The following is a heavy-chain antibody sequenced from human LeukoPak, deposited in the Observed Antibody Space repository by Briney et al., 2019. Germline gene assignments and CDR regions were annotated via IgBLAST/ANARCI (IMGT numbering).Heavy chain of an antibody. CDR1: GGTFSSYA. J-gene: IGHJ3*02. V-gene: IGHV1-69*04. CDR2: IIPILGIA. CDR3: ARAGATFDAFDI. Sequence: ASVKVSCKASGGTFSSYAISWVRQAPGQGLEWMGRIIPILGIANYAQKFQGRVTITADKSTSTAYMELSSLRSEDTAVYYCARAGATFDAFDIWDQGTMVTVSS.